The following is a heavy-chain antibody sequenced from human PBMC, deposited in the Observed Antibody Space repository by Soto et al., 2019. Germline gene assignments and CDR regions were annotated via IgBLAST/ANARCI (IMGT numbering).Heavy chain of an antibody. CDR3: ARVVVGSRLSLDY. V-gene: IGHV1-69*01. CDR1: GGTFSSYT. D-gene: IGHD1-26*01. CDR2: ISPIFGTP. Sequence: QVQLVQSGAEVKKPGSSVTVSCKASGGTFSSYTISWVRQAPGQGLEWMAGISPIFGTPSYAQKFQDRVTITADDSTMTAYMEMNRLTSEETAVYYCARVVVGSRLSLDYWGQGTLVTISS. J-gene: IGHJ4*02.